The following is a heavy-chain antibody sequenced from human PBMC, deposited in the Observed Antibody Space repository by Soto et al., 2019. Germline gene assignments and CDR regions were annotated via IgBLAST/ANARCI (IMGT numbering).Heavy chain of an antibody. D-gene: IGHD6-6*01. V-gene: IGHV3-66*01. J-gene: IGHJ4*02. CDR3: ARVDSTAARPIDY. Sequence: GGSLRLSCAASGFTVSTSYMSWVRQAPGKGLEWVSLIYGGGGTDYADSVKGRFTISRDNSNNTLSLQMNSLRDEDTAVYFCARVDSTAARPIDYWGQGTLVTVSS. CDR2: IYGGGGT. CDR1: GFTVSTSY.